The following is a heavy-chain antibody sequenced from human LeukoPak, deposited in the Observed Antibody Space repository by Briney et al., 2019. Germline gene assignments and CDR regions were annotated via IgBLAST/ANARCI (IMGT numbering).Heavy chain of an antibody. CDR3: ARLYFDFWSGSYYFDY. CDR1: GYSFTSYW. D-gene: IGHD3-3*01. Sequence: GESLKISCKGSGYSFTSYWIGWVRQMPGKGLESMGIVYPHDSDTRYSPSFQGQVSISADKSVSTAYLQWSSLKASDTAIYYCARLYFDFWSGSYYFDYWGQGTLVTVSS. CDR2: VYPHDSDT. J-gene: IGHJ4*02. V-gene: IGHV5-51*01.